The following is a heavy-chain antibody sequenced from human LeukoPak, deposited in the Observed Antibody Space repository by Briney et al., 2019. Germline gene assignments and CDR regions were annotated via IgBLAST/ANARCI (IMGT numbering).Heavy chain of an antibody. D-gene: IGHD3-16*01. V-gene: IGHV4-31*03. CDR2: IYYSGST. CDR1: GGSISSGGYY. J-gene: IGHJ4*02. Sequence: PSETLSLTCTVSGGSISSGGYYWSWIRQHPGKGLEWIGYIYYSGSTYYNPSLKSRVTISVDTSKNQFSLKLSSVTAADTAVYYCARVSQSALGEQLDYWGQGTLVTVSS. CDR3: ARVSQSALGEQLDY.